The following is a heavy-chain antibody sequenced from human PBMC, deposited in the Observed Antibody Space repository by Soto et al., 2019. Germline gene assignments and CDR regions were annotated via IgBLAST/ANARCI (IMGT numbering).Heavy chain of an antibody. CDR1: GYTFTSYD. J-gene: IGHJ2*01. CDR3: ARCVHSSGFLWYFDL. Sequence: ASVKVSCKASGYTFTSYDINWVRQATGQGLEWMGWMNPNSGNTGYAQKFQGRVTMTRNTSISTAYMELSSLRSDDTAVYYCARCVHSSGFLWYFDLWGRGTLV. D-gene: IGHD6-19*01. V-gene: IGHV1-8*01. CDR2: MNPNSGNT.